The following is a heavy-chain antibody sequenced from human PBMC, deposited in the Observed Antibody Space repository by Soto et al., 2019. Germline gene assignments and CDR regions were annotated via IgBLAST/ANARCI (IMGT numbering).Heavy chain of an antibody. CDR3: ARGSSNAFEI. CDR1: GFSFYNYW. V-gene: IGHV3-7*02. CDR2: IKQDGSDK. Sequence: EVQLVESGGGLVQPGESLRLSCAASGFSFYNYWMNWVRQAPGKGQEWVANIKQDGSDKNYVDSVKGRFTISRDNAKNSLFLQMNSLRAEDTAVYYCARGSSNAFEIWGQGTMVTVSS. J-gene: IGHJ3*02.